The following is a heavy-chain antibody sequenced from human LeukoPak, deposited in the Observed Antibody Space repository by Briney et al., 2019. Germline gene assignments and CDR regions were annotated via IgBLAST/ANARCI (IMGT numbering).Heavy chain of an antibody. Sequence: PGGSLRLSCAASGFTVSRNYMSWVRQAPGKGLEWVSIIYSGGSTYYADSVKGRFTSSRDNSKNTLYLQMNSLRAGDTAVYYCARDSWIAVGGTGYFDLWGRGTLVTVSS. V-gene: IGHV3-53*01. J-gene: IGHJ2*01. D-gene: IGHD6-19*01. CDR3: ARDSWIAVGGTGYFDL. CDR2: IYSGGST. CDR1: GFTVSRNY.